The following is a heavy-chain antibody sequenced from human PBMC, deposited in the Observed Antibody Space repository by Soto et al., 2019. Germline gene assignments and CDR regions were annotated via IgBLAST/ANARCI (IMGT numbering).Heavy chain of an antibody. CDR3: AKDHLDYGDYTPLDY. D-gene: IGHD4-17*01. V-gene: IGHV3-23*01. CDR2: ISGSGGST. Sequence: EVQLLESGGGLVQPGGSLRLSCAASGFTFSSYAMSWVRQAPGNGLEWVSAISGSGGSTYYADSVKGRFTISRDNSKNTLYLQMNSLRAEDTAVYYCAKDHLDYGDYTPLDYWGQGTLVTVSS. J-gene: IGHJ4*02. CDR1: GFTFSSYA.